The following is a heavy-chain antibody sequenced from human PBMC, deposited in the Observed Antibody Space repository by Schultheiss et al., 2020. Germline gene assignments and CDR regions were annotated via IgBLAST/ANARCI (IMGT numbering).Heavy chain of an antibody. V-gene: IGHV5-51*01. Sequence: ESLKISCKGSGYSFTSYWIGWVRQMPGKGLEWMGIIYPGDSDTRYSPSFQGQVTISADKSISTAYLQWSSLKASDTAMYYCARRKGTRALGERGRYSNYYYGMDVWGQGTTVTV. CDR3: ARRKGTRALGERGRYSNYYYGMDV. CDR2: IYPGDSDT. J-gene: IGHJ6*02. D-gene: IGHD4-11*01. CDR1: GYSFTSYW.